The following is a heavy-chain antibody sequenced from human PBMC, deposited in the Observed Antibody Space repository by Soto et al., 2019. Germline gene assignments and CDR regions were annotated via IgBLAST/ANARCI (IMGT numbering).Heavy chain of an antibody. CDR2: IIPIFGTA. Sequence: QVQLVQAGAEVKKPGSSVTVSCKASGGTFSSYASSWVRQAPGQGLEWMGGIIPIFGTANYAQKCQGRVTITADEYTSTAYMELSSLRYEDTAVYYCARRITMIVVDAFDIWGQGTMVTVSS. CDR1: GGTFSSYA. V-gene: IGHV1-69*01. CDR3: ARRITMIVVDAFDI. J-gene: IGHJ3*02. D-gene: IGHD3-22*01.